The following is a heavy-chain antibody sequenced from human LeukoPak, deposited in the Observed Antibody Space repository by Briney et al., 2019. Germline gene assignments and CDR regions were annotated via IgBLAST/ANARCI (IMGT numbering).Heavy chain of an antibody. CDR2: IGTAGDT. D-gene: IGHD1-1*01. Sequence: XHXVRXATGKXLEWVSAIGTAGDTYYTGSVKGRFTISRENAKNSLYLQMNSLRAGDTAVYYCARVAKERVGGVYYFDYWGQGTLVTVSS. J-gene: IGHJ4*02. V-gene: IGHV3-13*01. CDR3: ARVAKERVGGVYYFDY.